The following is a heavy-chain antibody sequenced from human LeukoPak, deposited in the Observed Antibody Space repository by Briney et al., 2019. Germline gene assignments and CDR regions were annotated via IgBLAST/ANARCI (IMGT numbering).Heavy chain of an antibody. V-gene: IGHV4-59*08. CDR2: IYYSGST. D-gene: IGHD1-26*01. CDR1: GGPISSYY. CDR3: ARQIEWELYFDY. Sequence: SETLSLTCTVSGGPISSYYWSWIRQPPGKGLEWIGYIYYSGSTNYNPSLKSRVTISVDTSKNQFSLKLSSVTAADTAVYYCARQIEWELYFDYWGQGTLVTVSS. J-gene: IGHJ4*02.